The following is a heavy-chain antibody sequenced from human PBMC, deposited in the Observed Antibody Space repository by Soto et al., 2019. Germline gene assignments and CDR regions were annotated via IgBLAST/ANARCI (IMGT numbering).Heavy chain of an antibody. CDR2: IYYSGST. CDR1: GGSIGYYY. Sequence: PSETLSLTCTVSGGSIGYYYWSWVRQPPGKGLEWIGYIYYSGSTNYNPSLKSRVTISVDTSKNQFSLKLSSVTAADTAVYYCARDLWGYCGTDCYPLDVWGQGTTVTVS. D-gene: IGHD2-21*02. J-gene: IGHJ6*02. V-gene: IGHV4-59*01. CDR3: ARDLWGYCGTDCYPLDV.